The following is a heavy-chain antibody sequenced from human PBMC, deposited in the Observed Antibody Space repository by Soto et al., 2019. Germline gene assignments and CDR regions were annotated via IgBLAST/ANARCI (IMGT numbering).Heavy chain of an antibody. J-gene: IGHJ4*02. V-gene: IGHV2-5*02. CDR3: AHRLCDSSCYWDVGFFDY. D-gene: IGHD2-15*01. CDR2: IYWDDDK. Sequence: SGPTLVNPTQTLTLTCTFSGFSLSTSGVGVGWIRQPPGKALECLALIYWDDDKRYSPSLRSRLSVTKDTSKNQVVLTMTNMDPVDTGTYYCAHRLCDSSCYWDVGFFDYWGQGTLVTVSS. CDR1: GFSLSTSGVG.